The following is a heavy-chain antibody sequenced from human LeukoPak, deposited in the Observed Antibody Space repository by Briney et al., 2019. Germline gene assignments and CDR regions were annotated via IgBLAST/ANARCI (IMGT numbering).Heavy chain of an antibody. CDR2: INHSGST. D-gene: IGHD2-15*01. CDR3: ARGGRYCSGGSCYSIVRYYYGMDV. V-gene: IGHV4-34*01. Sequence: MAPETLSLTCAVYGGSFSGYYWSWIRQPPGKGLEWIGEINHSGSTNYNPSLKSRVTISVDTSKNQFSLKLSSVTAADTAVYYCARGGRYCSGGSCYSIVRYYYGMDVWGQGTTVTVSS. J-gene: IGHJ6*02. CDR1: GGSFSGYY.